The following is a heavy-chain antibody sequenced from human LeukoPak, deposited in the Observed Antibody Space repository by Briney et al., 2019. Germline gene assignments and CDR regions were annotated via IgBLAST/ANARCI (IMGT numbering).Heavy chain of an antibody. Sequence: AGGSLRLSCAASGFTFSSYSMNWVRQAPGKGLEWVSSISSSSSYIYYADSVKGRFTISRDNAKNSLYLQMNSLRAEDTAVYYCARVRADYYYGSGRQNAFDIWGQGTMVTVSS. CDR3: ARVRADYYYGSGRQNAFDI. CDR1: GFTFSSYS. J-gene: IGHJ3*02. V-gene: IGHV3-21*01. CDR2: ISSSSSYI. D-gene: IGHD3-10*01.